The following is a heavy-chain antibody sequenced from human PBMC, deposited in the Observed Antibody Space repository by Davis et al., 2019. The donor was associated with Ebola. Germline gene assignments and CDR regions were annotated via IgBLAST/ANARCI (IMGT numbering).Heavy chain of an antibody. J-gene: IGHJ4*02. CDR1: GFTFSSYG. D-gene: IGHD4-17*01. V-gene: IGHV3-30*18. CDR3: AKDTNADSTGGDY. Sequence: GESLKISCAASGFTFSSYGMHWVRQAPGKGPEWVAVISYDETNKDYADSVKGRFTISRDNSKNTVYLQMNSLRAEDTAVYYCAKDTNADSTGGDYWGQGTLVTVSS. CDR2: ISYDETNK.